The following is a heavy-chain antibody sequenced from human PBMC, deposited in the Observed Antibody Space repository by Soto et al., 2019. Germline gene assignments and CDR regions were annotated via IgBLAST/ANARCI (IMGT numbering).Heavy chain of an antibody. Sequence: SETLSLTCAVSGGSISSGGYSWSWIRQPPGKGLEWIGYIYHSGSPYYNPSLKSRVTISVDRSKNQFSLKLSSVTAADTAVYYCARGPSPWGQGTLVTVSS. CDR2: IYHSGSP. CDR3: ARGPSP. CDR1: GGSISSGGYS. V-gene: IGHV4-30-2*01. J-gene: IGHJ5*02.